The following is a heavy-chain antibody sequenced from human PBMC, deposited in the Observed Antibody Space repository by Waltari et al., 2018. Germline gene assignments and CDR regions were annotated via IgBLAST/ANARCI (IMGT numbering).Heavy chain of an antibody. CDR1: GGSISGGYD. CDR3: ARASRDDYRSFDY. J-gene: IGHJ4*02. V-gene: IGHV4-38-2*02. D-gene: IGHD3-16*01. Sequence: QVQLQESGPGLVKPSETLSLTCTVSGGSISGGYDWSWIRQPPGKGLEWIGYIHPSGGRTNYNPSLKNRITISKDTSKNQLSLELTSVTAADTAVYYCARASRDDYRSFDYWGQGDLVTVSS. CDR2: IHPSGGRT.